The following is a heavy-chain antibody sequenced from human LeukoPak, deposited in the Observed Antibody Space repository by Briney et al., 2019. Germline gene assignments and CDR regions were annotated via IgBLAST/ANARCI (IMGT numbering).Heavy chain of an antibody. Sequence: PGGSLRLSCAASGFTFSDYYMSWIRQAPGKGLEWVSYISSSGSTIYYADSVKGRSTISRDNAKNSLYLQMNSLRAEDTAVYYCARDRRGYSYAFDIWGQGTMVTVSS. V-gene: IGHV3-11*04. CDR3: ARDRRGYSYAFDI. CDR2: ISSSGSTI. CDR1: GFTFSDYY. J-gene: IGHJ3*02. D-gene: IGHD2-2*03.